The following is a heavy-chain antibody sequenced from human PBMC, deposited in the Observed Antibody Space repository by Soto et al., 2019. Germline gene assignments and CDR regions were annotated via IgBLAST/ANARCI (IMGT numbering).Heavy chain of an antibody. V-gene: IGHV3-23*01. J-gene: IGHJ4*02. CDR3: AKESMPEHYGDTLFDY. Sequence: EVQLLESGGGLVQPGGSLRLSCEASGFSFSNYALSWVRQSPGKGLEWVSTFSAGGRAYYADSVKGRFTIAKDTSKNTLHLQASRLRAEDTAVYYCAKESMPEHYGDTLFDYWGQGTRVTVSS. CDR1: GFSFSNYA. D-gene: IGHD4-17*01. CDR2: FSAGGRA.